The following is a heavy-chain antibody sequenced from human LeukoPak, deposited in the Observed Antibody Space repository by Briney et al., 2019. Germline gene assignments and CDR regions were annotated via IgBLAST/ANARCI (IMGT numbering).Heavy chain of an antibody. Sequence: GGSLRLSCAASGFTVSSNYMSWVRQAPGKGLEGVSVIYSGGSTYYTDSVKGRFTISRDNSKNTLYLQMNSLRAEDTAVYYCARYLLIGDLDYWGQGTLVTVSS. CDR3: ARYLLIGDLDY. CDR2: IYSGGST. J-gene: IGHJ4*02. V-gene: IGHV3-53*01. CDR1: GFTVSSNY. D-gene: IGHD4-17*01.